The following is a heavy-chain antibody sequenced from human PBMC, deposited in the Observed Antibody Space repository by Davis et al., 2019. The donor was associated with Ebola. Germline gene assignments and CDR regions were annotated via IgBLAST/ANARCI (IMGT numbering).Heavy chain of an antibody. CDR2: ISYDGSNK. CDR3: ARDRDSSGWYSGWFDP. CDR1: RFTFRCYA. J-gene: IGHJ5*02. V-gene: IGHV3-30-3*01. Sequence: LRLSCAASRFTFRCYAMHWVRQAPGKGLEWVAVISYDGSNKYYADSVKGRFTISRDNSKNTPYLQMNSLRAEDTAVYYCARDRDSSGWYSGWFDPWGQGTLVTVSS. D-gene: IGHD6-19*01.